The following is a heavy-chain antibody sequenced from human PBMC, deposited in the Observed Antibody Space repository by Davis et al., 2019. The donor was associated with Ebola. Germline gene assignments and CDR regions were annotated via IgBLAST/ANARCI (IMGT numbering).Heavy chain of an antibody. CDR2: ISSSSSTI. Sequence: GESLKISCAASGFTFSSYSMNWVRQAPGKGLEWVSYISSSSSTIYYADSVKGRFTISRDNAKNSLYLQMNSLRVEDTAVYYCARRSEGSDWLIDYWGQGTLVTVSS. D-gene: IGHD2-21*02. CDR3: ARRSEGSDWLIDY. CDR1: GFTFSSYS. V-gene: IGHV3-48*01. J-gene: IGHJ4*02.